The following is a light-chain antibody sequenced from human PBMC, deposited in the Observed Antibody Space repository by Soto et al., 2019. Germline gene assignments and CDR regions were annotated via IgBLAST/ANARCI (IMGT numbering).Light chain of an antibody. CDR1: QSVSSY. CDR3: QQRSNAPLS. Sequence: EIVVTQSPATLSLSPGERATLSCMASQSVSSYLAWYQQKPGQAPRLLIYDASNSATGLPARFSGSGSGTDFTLTISRLEPEDFAVYCCQQRSNAPLSFGGWTKVESK. V-gene: IGKV3-11*01. CDR2: DAS. J-gene: IGKJ4*01.